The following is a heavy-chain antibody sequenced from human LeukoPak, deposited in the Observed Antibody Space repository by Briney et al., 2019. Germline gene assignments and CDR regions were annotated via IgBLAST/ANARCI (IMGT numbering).Heavy chain of an antibody. CDR3: ARADLFGVVIDY. CDR2: IYYSGST. J-gene: IGHJ4*02. V-gene: IGHV4-59*01. Sequence: PSETLSLTCTVSGGSISSYYWSWIRQPPGKGLEWIGHIYYSGSTNYNPSLKSRVTISVDTSKNQFSLKLSSVTAADTAVYNCARADLFGVVIDYWGQGTLVTVSS. D-gene: IGHD3-3*01. CDR1: GGSISSYY.